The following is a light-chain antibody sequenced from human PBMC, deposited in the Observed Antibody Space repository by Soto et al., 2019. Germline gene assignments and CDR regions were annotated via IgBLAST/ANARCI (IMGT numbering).Light chain of an antibody. Sequence: EIVMAQSPATLYVSPGERATLSCSARQNIISNLAWYRQKPGQAPRLLIYGASPRETGILARFSGSGSGPECTLTISSLQSEDVAVYYCQQRSNWRVTFGGGTKVDIK. V-gene: IGKV3-15*01. CDR3: QQRSNWRVT. CDR1: QNIISN. J-gene: IGKJ4*01. CDR2: GAS.